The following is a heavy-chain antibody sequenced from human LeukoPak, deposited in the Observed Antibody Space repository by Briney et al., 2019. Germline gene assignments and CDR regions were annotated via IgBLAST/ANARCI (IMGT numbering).Heavy chain of an antibody. Sequence: GGSLRLSCAASGFAFSNAWMAWVRQAPGKGLEWVGRIRSYSDGGTTDYAAPVNGRFTISRDDSKNTLYLQMNSLKIEDTAIYYCAHNDYGSTWGQGTLVTVSS. CDR1: GFAFSNAW. J-gene: IGHJ4*02. CDR3: AHNDYGST. D-gene: IGHD4-17*01. CDR2: IRSYSDGGTT. V-gene: IGHV3-15*01.